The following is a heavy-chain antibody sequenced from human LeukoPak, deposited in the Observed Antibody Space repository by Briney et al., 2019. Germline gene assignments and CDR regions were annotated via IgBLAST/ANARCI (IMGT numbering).Heavy chain of an antibody. Sequence: GSLRLSCAASGFTFSSYSMNWVRQAPGKGLEWIGSIYHSGSTYYNPSLKSRVTISVDTSKNQFSLKLSSVTAADTAVYYCARDAYYYDSSGSRGAFDIWGQGTMVAVSS. CDR1: GFTFSSYS. D-gene: IGHD3-22*01. V-gene: IGHV4-38-2*02. J-gene: IGHJ3*02. CDR3: ARDAYYYDSSGSRGAFDI. CDR2: IYHSGST.